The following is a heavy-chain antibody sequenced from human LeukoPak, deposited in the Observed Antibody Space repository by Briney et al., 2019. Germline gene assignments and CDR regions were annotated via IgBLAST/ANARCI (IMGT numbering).Heavy chain of an antibody. V-gene: IGHV4-59*08. Sequence: SETLSLTCTVSGGSISSYYWSWIRQPPGKGLEWIGYVYYSGSTNYNPSLKSRVTISVDTSKNQFSLKLSSVTAADTAVYYCARLKYYYDSSGYHVDYWGQGTLVTVSS. J-gene: IGHJ4*02. D-gene: IGHD3-22*01. CDR3: ARLKYYYDSSGYHVDY. CDR1: GGSISSYY. CDR2: VYYSGST.